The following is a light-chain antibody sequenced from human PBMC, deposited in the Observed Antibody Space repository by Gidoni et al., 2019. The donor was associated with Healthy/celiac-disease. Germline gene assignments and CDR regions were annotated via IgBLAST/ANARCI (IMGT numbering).Light chain of an antibody. CDR3: QQYNNWPL. Sequence: DIVMTQSPATLSVSPGERATLSCRASQSVSSNLAWYQQKPGQAPRLLIYGASTRATGIPARFSGSGSGIEFTLTISSLQSEDFAVYYCQQYNNWPLFGGGTKVEIK. V-gene: IGKV3-15*01. J-gene: IGKJ4*01. CDR1: QSVSSN. CDR2: GAS.